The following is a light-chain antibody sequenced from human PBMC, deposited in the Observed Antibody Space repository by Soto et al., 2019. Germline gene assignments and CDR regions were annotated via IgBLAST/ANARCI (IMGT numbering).Light chain of an antibody. CDR3: ATWDSSLRGV. CDR2: DND. V-gene: IGLV1-51*01. J-gene: IGLJ2*01. Sequence: QSVLTQPPSVSAAPGQRVTISCSGSSSNIGNHYVSWYQQLPGTAPKLLIYDNDKRPSEIPDRFSGSKSGTSATLGITGLQTGDEADYYCATWDSSLRGVFGGGTKLTVL. CDR1: SSNIGNHY.